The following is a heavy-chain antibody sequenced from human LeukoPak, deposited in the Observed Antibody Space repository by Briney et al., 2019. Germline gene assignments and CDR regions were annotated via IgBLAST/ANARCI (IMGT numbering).Heavy chain of an antibody. CDR2: IYPGDSDT. CDR3: ARGGVSFFDWLAFDY. V-gene: IGHV5-51*01. CDR1: GYSFTSYW. D-gene: IGHD3-9*01. J-gene: IGHJ4*02. Sequence: GESLKISCKGSGYSFTSYWIGWVRQMPGKGLEWMGIIYPGDSDTRYRLSFQDQVTISADKSITTAYLQWSSLKASDTAMYYCARGGVSFFDWLAFDYWGQGTLVTVSS.